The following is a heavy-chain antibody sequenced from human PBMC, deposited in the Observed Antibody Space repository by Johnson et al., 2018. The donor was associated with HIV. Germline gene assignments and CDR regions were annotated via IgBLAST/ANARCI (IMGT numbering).Heavy chain of an antibody. CDR1: GFTFDDYA. CDR2: ISWNSGNI. V-gene: IGHV3-9*01. J-gene: IGHJ3*01. CDR3: ARESRYSYGFGDDAFDV. Sequence: EVQLVESGGGLVEPGRSLRLSCAASGFTFDDYAMHWVRQAPGKGLEWVSGISWNSGNIAYVDSVKGRFTISRDNAKKSLHLQMNSLRAEDTAVYYCARESRYSYGFGDDAFDVWGQGTMVTVSS. D-gene: IGHD5-18*01.